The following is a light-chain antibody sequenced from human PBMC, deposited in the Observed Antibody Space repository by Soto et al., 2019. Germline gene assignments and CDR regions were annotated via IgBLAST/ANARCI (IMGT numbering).Light chain of an antibody. CDR2: SNS. Sequence: QSVLAQPPSASGTPGQTVTISCSGGSSNIKTNGVSWYQQVPGAAPKLLIYSNSQRPSGAPDRFSGSKSGTSASLAISGLQSEEEATYHCSTWDDSLNGLIFGGGTQLTVL. V-gene: IGLV1-44*01. CDR3: STWDDSLNGLI. J-gene: IGLJ7*01. CDR1: SSNIKTNG.